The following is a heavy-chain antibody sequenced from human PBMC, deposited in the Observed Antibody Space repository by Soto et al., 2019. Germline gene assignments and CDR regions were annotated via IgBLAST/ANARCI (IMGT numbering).Heavy chain of an antibody. CDR1: GFTFSSYS. V-gene: IGHV3-21*01. Sequence: GGSLRLSCAASGFTFSSYSMNWVRQAPGKGLEWVSSISRSSSSIYYADLVKGLFTISRDNAKNSLHLQINSLRGEDTAVYYWATGPDYSVPFDDWGQGTLVTVSS. CDR2: ISRSSSSI. D-gene: IGHD3-10*01. CDR3: ATGPDYSVPFDD. J-gene: IGHJ4*01.